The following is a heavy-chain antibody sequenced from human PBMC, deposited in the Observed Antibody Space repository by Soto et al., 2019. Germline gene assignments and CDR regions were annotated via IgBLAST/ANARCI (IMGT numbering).Heavy chain of an antibody. CDR3: ARGSRRADPSYYFDY. CDR1: GGSISSYY. V-gene: IGHV4-59*01. Sequence: SATLSLTCPVSGGSISSYYWSWIRPPPGKGLEWIGYIYYSGSTNYNPSLKSRVTISVDTSKNQFSLKLSSVTAADTAVYYCARGSRRADPSYYFDYWGQGTLVTV. CDR2: IYYSGST. J-gene: IGHJ4*02. D-gene: IGHD1-26*01.